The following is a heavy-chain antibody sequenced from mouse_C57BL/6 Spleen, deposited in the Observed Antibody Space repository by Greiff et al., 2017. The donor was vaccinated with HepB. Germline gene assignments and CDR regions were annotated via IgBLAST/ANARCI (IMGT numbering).Heavy chain of an antibody. D-gene: IGHD1-1*01. CDR3: ARSDYGYAMDY. Sequence: VKLQESGAELARPGASVKLSCKASGYTFTSYGISWVKQRTGQGLEWIGEIYPRSGNTYYNEKFKGKATLTADKSSSTAYMELRSLTSEDSAVYFCARSDYGYAMDYWGQGTSVTVSS. CDR1: GYTFTSYG. J-gene: IGHJ4*01. V-gene: IGHV1-81*01. CDR2: IYPRSGNT.